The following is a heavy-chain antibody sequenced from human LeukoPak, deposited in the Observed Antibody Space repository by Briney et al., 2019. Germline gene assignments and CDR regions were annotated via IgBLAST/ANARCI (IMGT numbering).Heavy chain of an antibody. V-gene: IGHV4-39*01. J-gene: IGHJ4*02. D-gene: IGHD2-15*01. CDR1: GGSISCSNYY. Sequence: SETLSLTCTVSGGSISCSNYYWGWIRQPPGKGLEWIGSIYYSGSIYHNPSLKSRVTISVDTSKKQFSLKLTSVTAAETAVYYCARQRGYCSGGSCYGMFDYWGQGTLVTVSS. CDR3: ARQRGYCSGGSCYGMFDY. CDR2: IYYSGSI.